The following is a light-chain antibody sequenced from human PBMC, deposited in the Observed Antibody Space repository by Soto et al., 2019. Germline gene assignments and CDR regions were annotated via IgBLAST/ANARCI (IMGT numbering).Light chain of an antibody. Sequence: EIVLTQSRGTLSLSPGERATLSRRASQSLSKNYLAWYQHKPGQAPRLLIHDGSNRATGIPDRFSGSGSGTDFTLTISSLEPEDSAVYYCQQCVSAPLTFGPGTKVEI. CDR1: QSLSKNY. CDR2: DGS. J-gene: IGKJ1*01. V-gene: IGKV3-20*01. CDR3: QQCVSAPLT.